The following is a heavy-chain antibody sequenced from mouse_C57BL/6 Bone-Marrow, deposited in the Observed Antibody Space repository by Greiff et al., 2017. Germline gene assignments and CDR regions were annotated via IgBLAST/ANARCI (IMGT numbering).Heavy chain of an antibody. Sequence: VQLQESGAELARPGASVKLSCKASGYTFTSSGISWVKQRTGQGLEWIGEIYPRSGNTYYNEKFKGKATLTADKSSSTAYMELRSLTSEDSAVYFCARKLGRGFDYWGQGTTLTVSS. CDR2: IYPRSGNT. J-gene: IGHJ2*01. V-gene: IGHV1-81*01. CDR1: GYTFTSSG. D-gene: IGHD4-1*01. CDR3: ARKLGRGFDY.